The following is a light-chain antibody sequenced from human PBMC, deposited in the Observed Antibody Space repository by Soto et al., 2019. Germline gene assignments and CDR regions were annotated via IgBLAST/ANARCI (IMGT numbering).Light chain of an antibody. J-gene: IGKJ2*01. V-gene: IGKV3D-20*02. CDR3: QQRGNLHPVHP. CDR1: QSVSGSY. CDR2: DAS. Sequence: DIVLTQSPGTLSFSPGESATLSCRASQSVSGSYLAWYQQKPGQAPRLLLYDASNRATGIPARLRGSGSVTDFTLIISSLEPEGFAVYYCQQRGNLHPVHPLGQGTKV.